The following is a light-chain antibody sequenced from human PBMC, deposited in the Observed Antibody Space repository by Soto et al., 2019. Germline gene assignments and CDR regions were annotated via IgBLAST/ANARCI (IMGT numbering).Light chain of an antibody. J-gene: IGKJ1*01. CDR1: QTVSGAY. Sequence: EKVLTQSLATLSVSPVERATLSCRSSQTVSGAYLAWYRQKPGQAPRLLIYDVSRRATGIPDRFSGSGSGTDFTLTVSRLEPEHFAVYYCQQYGSSPETFGQGTKVDIK. V-gene: IGKV3-20*01. CDR3: QQYGSSPET. CDR2: DVS.